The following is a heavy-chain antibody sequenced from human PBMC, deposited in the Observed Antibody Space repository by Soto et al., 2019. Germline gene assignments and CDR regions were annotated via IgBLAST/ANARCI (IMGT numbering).Heavy chain of an antibody. J-gene: IGHJ4*02. CDR2: ISGSGGST. V-gene: IGHV3-23*01. D-gene: IGHD3-3*01. CDR1: GFTFSSYA. Sequence: GGSLRLSCAASGFTFSSYAMSWVRQAPGKGLEWVSAISGSGGSTYYADSVKGRFTISRDNSKNTLYLQMNSLRAEDTAVYYCARIGSDFWSGYLSLEGEYFDYWGQGTLVTVSS. CDR3: ARIGSDFWSGYLSLEGEYFDY.